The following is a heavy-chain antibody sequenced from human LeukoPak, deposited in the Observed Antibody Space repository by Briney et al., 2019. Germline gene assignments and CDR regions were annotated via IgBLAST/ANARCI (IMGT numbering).Heavy chain of an antibody. V-gene: IGHV5-51*01. CDR3: ARALWFGEKYYYYYYYMDV. J-gene: IGHJ6*03. Sequence: GESLKISCKGSGYSFTSYWIGWVRQMPGKGLEWMGIIYPGDSDTRYSPSFQGQVTISADKSISTAYLELSSLRSEDTAVYYCARALWFGEKYYYYYYYMDVWGKGTTVTVSS. CDR1: GYSFTSYW. D-gene: IGHD3-10*01. CDR2: IYPGDSDT.